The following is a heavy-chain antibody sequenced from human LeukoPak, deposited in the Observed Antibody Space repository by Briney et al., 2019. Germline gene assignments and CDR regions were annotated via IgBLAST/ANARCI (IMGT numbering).Heavy chain of an antibody. Sequence: SETLSLTCTVSGGSFSGYYWSWIRQPPGKGLEWIGYIYYSGGTNYNPSLEGRVTISVDTSNNQFSLQLSSVTPADTAVYYCARDSHLGSGWFNFDYWGQGTLVTVSS. D-gene: IGHD6-19*01. CDR2: IYYSGGT. CDR1: GGSFSGYY. V-gene: IGHV4-59*01. J-gene: IGHJ4*02. CDR3: ARDSHLGSGWFNFDY.